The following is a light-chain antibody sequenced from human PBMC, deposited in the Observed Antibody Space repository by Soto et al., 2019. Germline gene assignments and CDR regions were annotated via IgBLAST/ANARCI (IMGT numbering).Light chain of an antibody. CDR1: QDIRSN. CDR3: LHYDSLPFT. CDR2: DAS. J-gene: IGKJ3*01. V-gene: IGKV1-33*01. Sequence: DIQMTQSPSSLSASVGDRVTITCQASQDIRSNLNWYQQRPGKAPKLLIYDASTLETGVPSRFSGSGSGTDFTFTISTLQPEDFATFYFLHYDSLPFTFGRGTKVDVK.